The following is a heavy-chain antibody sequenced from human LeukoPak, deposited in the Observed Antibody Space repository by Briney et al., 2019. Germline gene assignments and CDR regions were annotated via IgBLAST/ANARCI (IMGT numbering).Heavy chain of an antibody. Sequence: PGGSLRLSCAASGFTFSEAWMSWVRQAPGKGLEWVAVISYDGSNKYYGDSVKGRLTISRDNSKNTVYLQMNSLRAEDTAVYYCAKDPIAVAGNNYYGMDVWGQGTTVTVSS. CDR3: AKDPIAVAGNNYYGMDV. J-gene: IGHJ6*02. CDR2: ISYDGSNK. V-gene: IGHV3-30*18. CDR1: GFTFSEAW. D-gene: IGHD6-19*01.